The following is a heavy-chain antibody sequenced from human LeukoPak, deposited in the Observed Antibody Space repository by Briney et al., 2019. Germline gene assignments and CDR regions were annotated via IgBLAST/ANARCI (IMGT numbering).Heavy chain of an antibody. CDR1: GFTFSDYY. Sequence: GGSLSLSCAASGFTFSDYYMTWIRQAPGKGLEWVSYISTGNIIYYADSVKGRFTISRDNAKNSLYLQMSSLRAEDTAVYYCARDRTTYSSSSFDYWGQGTLVTVSS. CDR2: ISTGNII. CDR3: ARDRTTYSSSSFDY. J-gene: IGHJ4*02. D-gene: IGHD6-6*01. V-gene: IGHV3-11*01.